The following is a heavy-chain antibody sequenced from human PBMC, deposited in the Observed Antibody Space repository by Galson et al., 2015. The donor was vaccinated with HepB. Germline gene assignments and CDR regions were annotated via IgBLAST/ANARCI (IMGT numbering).Heavy chain of an antibody. D-gene: IGHD5-12*01. CDR1: GFTFSSYA. Sequence: SLRLSCAASGFTFSSYAMHWVRQAPGKGLEYVSAISSNGGSTYYADSVKGRFTISRDNSKNTLYLQMSSLRAEDTAVYYCVKVVATIRTGPDYWGQGTLVTVSS. V-gene: IGHV3-64D*06. CDR2: ISSNGGST. CDR3: VKVVATIRTGPDY. J-gene: IGHJ4*02.